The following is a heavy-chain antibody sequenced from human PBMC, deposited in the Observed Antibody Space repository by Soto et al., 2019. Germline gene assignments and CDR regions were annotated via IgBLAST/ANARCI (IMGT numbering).Heavy chain of an antibody. D-gene: IGHD3-9*01. V-gene: IGHV4-59*08. CDR2: IYYSGST. Sequence: SEALSLTYTVSGVLISSYYWSWSRQPPGKGLEWIGYIYYSGSTNYNPSLKSRVTISVDTSKNQFSLKLSSVTAADTAVYYCARHNFKFYDILSGYYIGWFDLWGQGTLVTVSS. CDR3: ARHNFKFYDILSGYYIGWFDL. CDR1: GVLISSYY. J-gene: IGHJ5*02.